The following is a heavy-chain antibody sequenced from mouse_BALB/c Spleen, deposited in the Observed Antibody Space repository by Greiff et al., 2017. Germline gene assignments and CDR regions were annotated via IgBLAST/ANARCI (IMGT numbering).Heavy chain of an antibody. Sequence: VKLMESGAELAKPGASVKMSCKASGYTFTSYWMHWVKQRPGQGLEWIGYINPSTGYTEYNQKFKDKATLTADKSSSTAYMQLSSLTSEDSAVYYCARSMDDSPFDYWGQGTTLTVSS. V-gene: IGHV1-7*01. D-gene: IGHD2-4*01. CDR2: INPSTGYT. CDR1: GYTFTSYW. CDR3: ARSMDDSPFDY. J-gene: IGHJ2*01.